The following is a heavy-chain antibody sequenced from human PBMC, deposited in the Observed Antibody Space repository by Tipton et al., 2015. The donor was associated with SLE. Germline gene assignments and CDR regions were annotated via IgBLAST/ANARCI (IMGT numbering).Heavy chain of an antibody. Sequence: SLRLSCAASGFTLSNSAMHLVRQSPGKGLEWVAVISYDGSDKYHADSVKGRFTISRDNSKNTLYLQMNSLRAEDTAVYYCARDQQITGGAFDIWVQGTMVTVSS. CDR1: GFTLSNSA. J-gene: IGHJ3*02. CDR2: ISYDGSDK. D-gene: IGHD7-27*01. CDR3: ARDQQITGGAFDI. V-gene: IGHV3-30*04.